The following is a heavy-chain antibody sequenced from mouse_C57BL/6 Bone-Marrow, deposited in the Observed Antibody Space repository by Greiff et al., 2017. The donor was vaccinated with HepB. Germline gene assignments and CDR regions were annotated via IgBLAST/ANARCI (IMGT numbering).Heavy chain of an antibody. CDR3: ARQEIVTTHFDY. D-gene: IGHD2-5*01. J-gene: IGHJ2*01. CDR2: ISSGGSYT. Sequence: EVKLMESGGDLVKPGGSLKLSCAASGFTFSSYGMSWVRQTPDKRLEWVATISSGGSYTYYPDSVKGRFTISRDNAKNTLYLQMSSLKSEDTAMYYCARQEIVTTHFDYWGQGTTLTVSS. CDR1: GFTFSSYG. V-gene: IGHV5-6*01.